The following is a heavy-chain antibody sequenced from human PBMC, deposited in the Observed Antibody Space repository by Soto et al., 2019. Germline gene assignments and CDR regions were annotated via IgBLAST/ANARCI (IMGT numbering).Heavy chain of an antibody. CDR1: GDTFSSYS. J-gene: IGHJ3*02. Sequence: QVQLIQSGAELKRPGSSVKVSCKASGDTFSSYSITWLRQAPGQRLEWMGGIIPIFAKPTYAQKFQGRVAINAEDSTITVYMELTRLTSEDTAVYCCARGPGIWSYFNIGGQGTPSPVSS. CDR2: IIPIFAKP. V-gene: IGHV1-69*01. CDR3: ARGPGIWSYFNI. D-gene: IGHD1-26*01.